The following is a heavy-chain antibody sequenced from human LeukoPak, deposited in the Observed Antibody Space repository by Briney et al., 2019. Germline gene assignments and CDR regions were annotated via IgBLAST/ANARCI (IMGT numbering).Heavy chain of an antibody. CDR3: ARGRQDVTMIVVVMTAVSYYLDV. J-gene: IGHJ6*03. V-gene: IGHV4-34*01. D-gene: IGHD3-22*01. Sequence: TETLSLTCAVYGGSFSGYYWTWIRQTPEKGLEWIGEMNPSGSTNYNPSLKSRVTISVDTSKNQFSLELSSVTAADTAVYYCARGRQDVTMIVVVMTAVSYYLDVWGKGTTVTVS. CDR1: GGSFSGYY. CDR2: MNPSGST.